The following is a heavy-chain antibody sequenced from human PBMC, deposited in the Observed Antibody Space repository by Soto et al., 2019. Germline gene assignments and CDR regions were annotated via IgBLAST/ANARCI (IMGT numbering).Heavy chain of an antibody. V-gene: IGHV1-3*01. CDR2: INAGNGNT. CDR3: ARDRGGRIQLWSKCDAFDI. J-gene: IGHJ3*02. D-gene: IGHD5-18*01. CDR1: GYTFTSYA. Sequence: ASVKVSCKASGYTFTSYAMHWVRQAPGQRLEWMGWINAGNGNTKYSQKFQGRVTITRDTSASTAYMELSSLRSEDTAVYYCARDRGGRIQLWSKCDAFDIWGQGTMVTVSS.